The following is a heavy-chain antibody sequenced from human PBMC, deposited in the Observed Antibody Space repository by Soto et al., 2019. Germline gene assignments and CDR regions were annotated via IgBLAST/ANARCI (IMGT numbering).Heavy chain of an antibody. V-gene: IGHV3-66*01. CDR3: ARASIVSTMGGWLDP. J-gene: IGHJ5*02. CDR2: IYSTNNT. Sequence: EVQLVESGGGLVQAGGSLRLSCAASGFTVSGNYMAWVRQAPGKGLGWVSIIYSTNNTYYADFVKGRFTMSRDNSKNTMWLQMNSLRAEDTAVYYCARASIVSTMGGWLDPWGQGARVIVSS. CDR1: GFTVSGNY. D-gene: IGHD5-12*01.